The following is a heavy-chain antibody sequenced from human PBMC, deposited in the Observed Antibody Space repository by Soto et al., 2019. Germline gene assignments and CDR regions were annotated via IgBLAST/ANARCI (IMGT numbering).Heavy chain of an antibody. Sequence: EVQLVETGGGVIQRGGSLRLSCNASGFTVSSSYMSWVRQAPGMGLEWVAVIESGGSTHYADSVKGRFTISRDNSKNMIYLQLHTLRAEDTAVYYCAKDLGPLRLLNYYFYGLDFWGQGTTVTVSS. CDR1: GFTVSSSY. D-gene: IGHD2-15*01. J-gene: IGHJ6*02. V-gene: IGHV3-53*02. CDR2: IESGGST. CDR3: AKDLGPLRLLNYYFYGLDF.